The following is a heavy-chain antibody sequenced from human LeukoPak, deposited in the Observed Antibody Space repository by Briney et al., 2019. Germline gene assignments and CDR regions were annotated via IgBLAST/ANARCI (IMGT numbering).Heavy chain of an antibody. D-gene: IGHD5-24*01. CDR3: AGRGDGNLYYFDH. J-gene: IGHJ4*02. V-gene: IGHV3-7*04. Sequence: GGSLRLSCAASGFTFSSYWMSWVRQAPGKGLEWVANIKQDGGERYYVDSVKGRFTISRDNAKNSLYLQMNSLRPEDTAVYYCAGRGDGNLYYFDHWGQGTLVTASS. CDR1: GFTFSSYW. CDR2: IKQDGGER.